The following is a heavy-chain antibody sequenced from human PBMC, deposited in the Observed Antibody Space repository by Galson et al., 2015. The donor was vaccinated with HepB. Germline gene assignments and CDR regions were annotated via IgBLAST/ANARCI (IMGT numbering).Heavy chain of an antibody. CDR1: GFTLSNYN. V-gene: IGHV3-48*01. CDR3: ARTQWLAIDY. J-gene: IGHJ4*02. Sequence: SLRLSCAAAGFTLSNYNMNWVRQAPGKGLAWVSYIGHSVSNIYYAISVKGRFTISRDSAKNSLYLQMNSLRAEDPAVYYCARTQWLAIDYWGQGILVTVSS. CDR2: IGHSVSNI. D-gene: IGHD6-19*01.